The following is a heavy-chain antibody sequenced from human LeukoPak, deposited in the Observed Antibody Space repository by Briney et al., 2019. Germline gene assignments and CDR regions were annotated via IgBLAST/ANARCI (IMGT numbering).Heavy chain of an antibody. CDR2: IDRDGSRI. Sequence: LGGSLRLSCAVSGFTFSSYWMHWVRQAPGKGLVWVSRIDRDGSRINYADSVKGRFTISRDNGKNTLFLQMNSLRTEDTAMYYCASQIATGIWGRGTMVTVSS. V-gene: IGHV3-74*01. J-gene: IGHJ3*02. CDR1: GFTFSSYW. CDR3: ASQIATGI. D-gene: IGHD6-13*01.